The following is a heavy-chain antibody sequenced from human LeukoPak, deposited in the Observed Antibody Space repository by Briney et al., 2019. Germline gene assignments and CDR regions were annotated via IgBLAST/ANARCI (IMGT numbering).Heavy chain of an antibody. D-gene: IGHD5-18*01. CDR2: ISGSGGST. CDR3: AKGAGGYSYGDYMDV. CDR1: GFTFSSYA. Sequence: AGGSLRLSCAASGFTFSSYAMSWVRQAPGKGLEWVSAISGSGGSTYYADSVKGRFTISRDNSKNTLYLQMNSLRAEDTAVYYCAKGAGGYSYGDYMDVWGKGTTVTVSS. V-gene: IGHV3-23*01. J-gene: IGHJ6*03.